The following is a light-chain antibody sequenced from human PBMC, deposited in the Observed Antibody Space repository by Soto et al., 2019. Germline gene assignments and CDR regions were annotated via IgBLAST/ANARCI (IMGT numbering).Light chain of an antibody. CDR3: QQYNSYRA. CDR1: QCISIW. J-gene: IGKJ1*01. Sequence: DIQMTQSPSTLSASVGDRVTITFRASQCISIWLAWYQQKPGKAPKLLIYDASSLESGVPSRFSGSGSGTEFTLTIISLQPDDCATYYCQQYNSYRAFGQGTKVDI. CDR2: DAS. V-gene: IGKV1-5*01.